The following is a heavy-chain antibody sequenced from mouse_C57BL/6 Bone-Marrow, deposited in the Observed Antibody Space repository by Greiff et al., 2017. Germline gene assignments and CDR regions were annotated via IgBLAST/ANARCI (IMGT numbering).Heavy chain of an antibody. V-gene: IGHV5-6*01. CDR2: ISTGGGYT. CDR3: ERHSRTYYGSSPGWFAY. CDR1: GFTFSSYG. D-gene: IGHD1-1*01. J-gene: IGHJ3*01. Sequence: EVKLVESGADLVKPGGSLKLSCPASGFTFSSYGMSWVRQTQAKRLEWVATISTGGGYTNYPDSVKGRSTISGDNAKNTLYLQMSSLKSEDTAMYYCERHSRTYYGSSPGWFAYWGQGTLVTVSA.